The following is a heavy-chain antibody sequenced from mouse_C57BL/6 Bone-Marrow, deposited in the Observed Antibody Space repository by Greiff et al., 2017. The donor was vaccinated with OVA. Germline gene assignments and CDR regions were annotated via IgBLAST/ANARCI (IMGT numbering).Heavy chain of an antibody. V-gene: IGHV1-72*01. Sequence: QVQLQQPGAELVKPGASVKLFCKASGYTFTSYWMHWVKQRPGRGLEWIGRIDSNSGGTKYNEKFKSKATLTVDKPSSTAYMQLSSLTSEDSAVYYCARRGSSYLYFDVWGTGTTVTVSS. D-gene: IGHD1-1*01. CDR2: IDSNSGGT. J-gene: IGHJ1*03. CDR1: GYTFTSYW. CDR3: ARRGSSYLYFDV.